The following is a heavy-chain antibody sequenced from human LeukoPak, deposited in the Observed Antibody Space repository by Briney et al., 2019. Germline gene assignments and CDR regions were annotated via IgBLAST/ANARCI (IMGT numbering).Heavy chain of an antibody. V-gene: IGHV4-39*07. D-gene: IGHD3-10*01. CDR2: IYYSGST. Sequence: SETRSLTCTVSGGSISSSSYYWGWIRQPPGKGLEWIGSIYYSGSTYYNPSLKSRVTISVDTSKNQFSLKLSSVTAADTAVYYCYFTAVMVRGPSVDYWGQGTLVTVSS. CDR1: GGSISSSSYY. J-gene: IGHJ4*02. CDR3: YFTAVMVRGPSVDY.